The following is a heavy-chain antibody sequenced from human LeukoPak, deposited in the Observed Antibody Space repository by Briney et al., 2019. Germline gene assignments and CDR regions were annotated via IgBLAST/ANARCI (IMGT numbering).Heavy chain of an antibody. Sequence: ASETLSLTCAVYGGSFSGYYWSWIRQPPGKGLEWIGEINHSGSTNYNPSLKSRVTISVDTSKNQFSLKLSSVTAADTAVYYCARGVAAAGTPYYYYYGMDVWSQGTTVTVSS. CDR3: ARGVAAAGTPYYYYYGMDV. V-gene: IGHV4-34*01. CDR2: INHSGST. J-gene: IGHJ6*02. CDR1: GGSFSGYY. D-gene: IGHD6-13*01.